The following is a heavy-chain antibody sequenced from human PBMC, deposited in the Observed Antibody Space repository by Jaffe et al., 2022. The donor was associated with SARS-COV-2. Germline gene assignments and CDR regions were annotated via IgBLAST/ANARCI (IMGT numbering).Heavy chain of an antibody. CDR3: AGGDKWIQEHIPTGWFDP. CDR1: GGSFTNYY. V-gene: IGHV4-34*01. J-gene: IGHJ5*02. Sequence: QAQLQQWGAGLLKPSETLSLTCAVYGGSFTNYYWTWIRQPPGKGLEWIGEVFHSGSTNYNPSLKSRVTISVDTSKDQFSLKLTSVTAADTAVYYCAGGDKWIQEHIPTGWFDPWGQGTLVTVSS. CDR2: VFHSGST. D-gene: IGHD5-18*01.